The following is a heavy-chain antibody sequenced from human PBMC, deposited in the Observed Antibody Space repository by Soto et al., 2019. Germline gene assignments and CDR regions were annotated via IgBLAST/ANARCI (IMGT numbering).Heavy chain of an antibody. V-gene: IGHV4-31*03. Sequence: KPSETLSLTCTVSGGSISSGGYYWSWIRQHPGKGLEWIGYIYYSRSTYYNPSLKSRVSISVDTSKNQFSLKRSSVTAADTAVYYCARASGDYYYGMDVWGQGTTVTVSS. CDR3: ARASGDYYYGMDV. CDR2: IYYSRST. CDR1: GGSISSGGYY. J-gene: IGHJ6*02.